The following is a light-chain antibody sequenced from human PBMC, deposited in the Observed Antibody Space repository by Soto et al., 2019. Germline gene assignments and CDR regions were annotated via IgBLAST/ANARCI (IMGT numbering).Light chain of an antibody. CDR2: EVT. J-gene: IGLJ1*01. CDR3: CSYSGSSTLYV. Sequence: QSALTQPASVSGSPGQSITISCTGTSSDVGGYNYVSWYQQHPGKAPKLMIYEVTNRPSGVSNRFSGSKSGYTASLTISGLQAEDEADYYCCSYSGSSTLYVFGTGTKLTVL. V-gene: IGLV2-14*01. CDR1: SSDVGGYNY.